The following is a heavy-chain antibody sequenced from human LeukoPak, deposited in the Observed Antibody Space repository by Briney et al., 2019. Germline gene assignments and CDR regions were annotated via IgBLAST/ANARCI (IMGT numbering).Heavy chain of an antibody. CDR2: IYHTGST. Sequence: SETLSLTCAVSGYSISSGYYWGWIRQPPGKGLEWIGSIYHTGSTYYNPSLQSRVAISLDSPKNQFSLKLTSVTAADTAVYYCASGGTAVVMALMYYFVTWGQGTPVTVSS. CDR3: ASGGTAVVMALMYYFVT. J-gene: IGHJ4*02. V-gene: IGHV4-38-2*01. D-gene: IGHD3-22*01. CDR1: GYSISSGYY.